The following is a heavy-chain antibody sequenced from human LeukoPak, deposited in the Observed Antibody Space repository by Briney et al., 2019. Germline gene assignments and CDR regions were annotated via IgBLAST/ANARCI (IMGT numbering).Heavy chain of an antibody. CDR2: IYPGYSDA. V-gene: IGHV5-51*01. D-gene: IGHD4-17*01. CDR1: GYKLTNNW. J-gene: IGHJ4*02. Sequence: GESLKISCKISGYKLTNNWIGWVRQVPGKGLEWMGLIYPGYSDAKYSPSFQGQVTLSVDASISTAYLQLSGLRASDTAIYYCARHVDYGDDGDYFDYWGQGTLVTVSS. CDR3: ARHVDYGDDGDYFDY.